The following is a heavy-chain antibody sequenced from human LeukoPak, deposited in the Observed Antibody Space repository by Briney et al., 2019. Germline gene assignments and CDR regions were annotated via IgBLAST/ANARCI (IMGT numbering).Heavy chain of an antibody. CDR3: ARVTPPTMVRGVQYGMDV. Sequence: SETLSLTCTVSGGSISNYYWGWIRQPPGKGLEWIGNIYYSGSTYYNPSLKSRVTISVDTSKNQFSLKLSSVTAADTAVYYCARVTPPTMVRGVQYGMDVWGQGTTVTVSS. CDR2: IYYSGST. J-gene: IGHJ6*02. CDR1: GGSISNYY. V-gene: IGHV4-59*08. D-gene: IGHD3-10*01.